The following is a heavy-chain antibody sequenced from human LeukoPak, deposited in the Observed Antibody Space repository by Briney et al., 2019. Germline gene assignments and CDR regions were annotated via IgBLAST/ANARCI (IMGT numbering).Heavy chain of an antibody. CDR1: GDSISSSYFY. CDR3: ARHYGP. D-gene: IGHD3-10*01. J-gene: IGHJ5*02. CDR2: IYSSGSA. Sequence: TETLSLTCTVSGDSISSSYFYWAWIRQPPGKGLQWIGSIYSSGSAYYNPSLKSRVAISVDTSENQFSLKLSSVTAADTAVYYCARHYGPWGQGTLVTVSS. V-gene: IGHV4-39*01.